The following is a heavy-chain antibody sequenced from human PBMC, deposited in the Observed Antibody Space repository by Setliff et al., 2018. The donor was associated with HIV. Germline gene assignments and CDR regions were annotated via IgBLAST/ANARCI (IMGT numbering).Heavy chain of an antibody. J-gene: IGHJ6*03. V-gene: IGHV4-39*01. Sequence: SETLSLTCTVSGASISSSSHHWAWIRQPPGKGLEYIGNIYYTGSTHHNPSLESRVATSVDPSKTQFSLKLSSVTAADTAVYYCARIVRWELVATSTFFYYYMDVWGKGTTVTVSS. CDR3: ARIVRWELVATSTFFYYYMDV. CDR1: GASISSSSHH. D-gene: IGHD1-26*01. CDR2: IYYTGST.